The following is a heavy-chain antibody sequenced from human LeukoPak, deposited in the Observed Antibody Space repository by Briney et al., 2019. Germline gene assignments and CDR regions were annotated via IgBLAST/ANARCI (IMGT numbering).Heavy chain of an antibody. CDR2: ISGRGDTI. V-gene: IGHV3-23*01. CDR1: GLTFSSYA. CDR3: AKATMATTYFDY. D-gene: IGHD5-24*01. J-gene: IGHJ4*02. Sequence: GGSLSLCCAASGLTFSSYAMSWVRQAPGKGPEWVSAISGRGDTIFYADSLRGRFTVSRDNSKNTLYLQMNSLRAEDTAVYYCAKATMATTYFDYWGQGTLVTVSS.